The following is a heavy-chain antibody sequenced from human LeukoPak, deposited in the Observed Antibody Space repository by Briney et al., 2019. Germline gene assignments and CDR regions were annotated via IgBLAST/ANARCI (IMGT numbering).Heavy chain of an antibody. CDR3: ARGVAVGATYGWNFDL. J-gene: IGHJ2*01. V-gene: IGHV3-72*01. CDR1: GFIFSDHY. CDR2: ATNKINSYIT. Sequence: GGSLRLSCAASGFIFSDHYMDWVRQAPGKGLEWVGRATNKINSYITEYAASVKGRFTISRDDSKNSLYLQMNRLKTEDTAIYYCARGVAVGATYGWNFDLWGRGTLVTVSS. D-gene: IGHD1-26*01.